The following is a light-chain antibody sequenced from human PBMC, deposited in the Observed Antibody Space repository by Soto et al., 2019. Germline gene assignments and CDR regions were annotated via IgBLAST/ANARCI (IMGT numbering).Light chain of an antibody. J-gene: IGLJ2*01. V-gene: IGLV2-14*01. Sequence: QSALTQPASVSGSPGQSITISCTGTSSDVGGYKYVCWYQQLPGRAPRLMIYEVSNRPSGVSNRFSGSKSGNTASLTISGLQPEDEGDYYCTSYSSSSTYVVFGGGTQLTVL. CDR2: EVS. CDR3: TSYSSSSTYVV. CDR1: SSDVGGYKY.